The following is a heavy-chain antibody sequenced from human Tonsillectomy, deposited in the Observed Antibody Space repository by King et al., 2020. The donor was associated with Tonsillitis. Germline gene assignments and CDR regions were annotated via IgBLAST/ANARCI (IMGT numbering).Heavy chain of an antibody. Sequence: VQLVESGGGVVQPGRSLRLSCAVSGFTFSSYGMHWVRQAPGKGLEWVAGIWDGGSNEYYAGSVKGRFTISRDNSKNTLYLQMNSLRAEDTAVYYCARDRDTISDDYYYYYMDVWGKGTTVTVSS. CDR2: IWDGGSNE. CDR1: GFTFSSYG. V-gene: IGHV3-33*01. D-gene: IGHD3-9*01. J-gene: IGHJ6*03. CDR3: ARDRDTISDDYYYYYMDV.